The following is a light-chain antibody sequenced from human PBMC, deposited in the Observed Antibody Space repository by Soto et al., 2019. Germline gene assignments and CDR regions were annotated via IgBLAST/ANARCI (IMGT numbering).Light chain of an antibody. CDR3: QQSYSTPLT. V-gene: IGKV1-39*01. J-gene: IGKJ3*01. CDR1: QSISSY. Sequence: DIQMTKSPSSLSASVGDRVTITCRASQSISSYLNWYQQKPGKAPKLLIYAASSLQSGVPSRFSGSGSGKDFTLTISSLQPEDFATYYCQQSYSTPLTFGPGTKVDIK. CDR2: AAS.